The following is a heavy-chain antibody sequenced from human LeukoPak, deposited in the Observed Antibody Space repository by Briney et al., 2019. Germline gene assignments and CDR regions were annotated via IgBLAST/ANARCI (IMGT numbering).Heavy chain of an antibody. V-gene: IGHV1-2*02. CDR1: GYTFTGYY. CDR3: ARKRRGFHSGAWFDP. J-gene: IGHJ5*02. D-gene: IGHD1-26*01. CDR2: INPNSGGT. Sequence: ASVKVPCKASGYTFTGYYMHWVRQAPGQGLEWMGWINPNSGGTNYAQKFQGRVTMTRDTSISTAYMELSRLRSDDTAVYYCARKRRGFHSGAWFDPWGQGTLVTVSS.